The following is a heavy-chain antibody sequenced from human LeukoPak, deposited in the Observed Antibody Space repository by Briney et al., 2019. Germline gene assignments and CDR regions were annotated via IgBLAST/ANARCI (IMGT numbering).Heavy chain of an antibody. V-gene: IGHV3-33*01. Sequence: GGSLRLSCAASGFTFSSYGMHWVRQAPGKGLEWVAVIWYDGSNKYYADSVRGRFTISRDNSKNTLYLQMNSLRAEDTAVYYCARETSGSYYFFDYWGQGTLVTVSS. J-gene: IGHJ4*02. CDR3: ARETSGSYYFFDY. CDR2: IWYDGSNK. D-gene: IGHD1-26*01. CDR1: GFTFSSYG.